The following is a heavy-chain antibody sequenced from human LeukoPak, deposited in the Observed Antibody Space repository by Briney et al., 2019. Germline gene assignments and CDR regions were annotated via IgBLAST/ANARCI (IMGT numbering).Heavy chain of an antibody. CDR1: GFTFSSYG. CDR3: AKDPRVRGSSWPGYGMDV. D-gene: IGHD6-13*01. CDR2: ISYDGSNK. Sequence: GGSLRLSCAASGFTFSSYGMHWVRQAPGKGLEWVAVISYDGSNKYYADSVKGRFTISRDNSKNTLYLQMNSLRAEDTAVYYCAKDPRVRGSSWPGYGMDVWGQGTTVTVSS. V-gene: IGHV3-30*18. J-gene: IGHJ6*02.